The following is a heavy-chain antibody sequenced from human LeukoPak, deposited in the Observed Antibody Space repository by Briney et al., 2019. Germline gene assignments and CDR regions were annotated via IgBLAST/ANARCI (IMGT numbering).Heavy chain of an antibody. J-gene: IGHJ5*02. CDR1: GFSFRNFG. V-gene: IGHV3-33*01. D-gene: IGHD3-16*02. Sequence: GGSLRLSCAASGFSFRNFGMHWVRQAPGKGLEWLGIMSNDGNNIYYADPVKGRFTISRDISKNTGYLQMNNLRDEDTAVYYCARGNRSFDPWGQGTLVTVSS. CDR3: ARGNRSFDP. CDR2: MSNDGNNI.